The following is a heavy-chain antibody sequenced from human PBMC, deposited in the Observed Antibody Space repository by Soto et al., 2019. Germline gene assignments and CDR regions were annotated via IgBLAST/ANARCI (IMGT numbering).Heavy chain of an antibody. Sequence: PGGSLKLCCASCGFTVSSYHMTWVRQAPGKGLEWVSVIYSAGSADFADSVKGRFTISRDNSKNTLYLQMSGLRAEDTAVYYCARVYSSSYHYFDYWGQGTLVTVSS. CDR2: IYSAGSA. CDR3: ARVYSSSYHYFDY. CDR1: GFTVSSYH. J-gene: IGHJ4*02. V-gene: IGHV3-66*01. D-gene: IGHD6-13*01.